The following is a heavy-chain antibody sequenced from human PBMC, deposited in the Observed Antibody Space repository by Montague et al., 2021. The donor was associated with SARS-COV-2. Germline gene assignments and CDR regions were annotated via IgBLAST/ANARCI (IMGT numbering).Heavy chain of an antibody. D-gene: IGHD3-22*01. CDR1: GGSISNYY. J-gene: IGHJ6*02. V-gene: IGHV4-59*01. CDR3: ARGGGYYNYGLDV. CDR2: IYYSGST. Sequence: SETLSLTCTVSGGSISNYYWSWIRKPPGRGLEWIGYIYYSGSTDYSPSXKSRVTISLDTSKNQFSLKVTSVTAADTAVYYCARGGGYYNYGLDVWGPGTTVTVSS.